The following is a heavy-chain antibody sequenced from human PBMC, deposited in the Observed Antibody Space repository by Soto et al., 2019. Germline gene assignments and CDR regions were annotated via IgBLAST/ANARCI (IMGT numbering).Heavy chain of an antibody. V-gene: IGHV4-59*01. Sequence: LSLTCTVSGGSINSYYWTWIRQPPGKGLEWIGYIYYSGSTNYNPSLKSRVTISVDTSKKQFSLKLSSVTAADTAVYYCARERGPYDSSGQYSYYFDYWGQGTLVTVSS. CDR3: ARERGPYDSSGQYSYYFDY. D-gene: IGHD3-22*01. CDR2: IYYSGST. CDR1: GGSINSYY. J-gene: IGHJ4*02.